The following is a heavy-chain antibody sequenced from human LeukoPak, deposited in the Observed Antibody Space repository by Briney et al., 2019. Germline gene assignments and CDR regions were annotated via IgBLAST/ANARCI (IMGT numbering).Heavy chain of an antibody. CDR2: IYPGDSDT. V-gene: IGHV5-51*01. D-gene: IGHD3-3*01. Sequence: GESLKISCKGSGYSFTSYWIGWERQMPGKGLEWMGLIYPGDSDTRYSPSFQGQVTISADKSISTAYLHWSSLKASDTAMYYCARHRVTIFGVVTDIDYWGQGTLVTVSS. J-gene: IGHJ4*02. CDR1: GYSFTSYW. CDR3: ARHRVTIFGVVTDIDY.